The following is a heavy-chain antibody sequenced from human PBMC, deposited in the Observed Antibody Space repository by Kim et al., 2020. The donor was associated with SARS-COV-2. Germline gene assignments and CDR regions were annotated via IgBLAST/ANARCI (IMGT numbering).Heavy chain of an antibody. Sequence: GGSLRLSCAASGFTFSAYTMNWVRQAPGQGLQWISSISSSSNYIYYADSVKGRFAISRDNAKNSLYLQMNSLRAEDTAMYYCARDPFLEWLSPTKDWFDP. CDR2: ISSSSNYI. D-gene: IGHD3-3*02. CDR3: ARDPFLEWLSPTKDWFDP. J-gene: IGHJ5*02. V-gene: IGHV3-21*01. CDR1: GFTFSAYT.